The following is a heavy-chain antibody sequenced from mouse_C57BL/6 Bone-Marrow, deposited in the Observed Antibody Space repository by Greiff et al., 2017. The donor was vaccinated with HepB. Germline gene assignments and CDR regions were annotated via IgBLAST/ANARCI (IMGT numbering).Heavy chain of an antibody. CDR3: TTDSNYPFAY. D-gene: IGHD2-5*01. CDR2: IDPENGDT. CDR1: GFNIKDDY. V-gene: IGHV14-4*01. J-gene: IGHJ3*01. Sequence: VQLKESGAELVRPGASVKLSCTASGFNIKDDYMHWVKQRPEQGLEWIGWIDPENGDTEYASKFQGKATITADTSYNPAYLQLSSLTSEDTAVYYCTTDSNYPFAYWGQGTLVTVSA.